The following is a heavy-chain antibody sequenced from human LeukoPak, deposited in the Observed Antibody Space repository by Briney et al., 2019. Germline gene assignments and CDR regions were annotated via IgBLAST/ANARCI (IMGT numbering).Heavy chain of an antibody. CDR1: GFTFSSYG. Sequence: GSLRLSCAASGFTFSSYGMHWVRQAPGKGLEWVAVIWYDGSNKYYADSVKGRFTISRDNSKNTLYLQMNSLRAEDTAVYYCARDSVSSYSVYYYYGMDVWGQGTTVTVSS. V-gene: IGHV3-33*01. D-gene: IGHD2-21*01. CDR2: IWYDGSNK. CDR3: ARDSVSSYSVYYYYGMDV. J-gene: IGHJ6*02.